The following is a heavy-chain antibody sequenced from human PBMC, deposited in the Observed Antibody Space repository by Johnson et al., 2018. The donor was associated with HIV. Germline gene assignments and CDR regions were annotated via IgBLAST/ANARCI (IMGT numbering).Heavy chain of an antibody. J-gene: IGHJ3*02. Sequence: EVQLVESGGGWVQPGGSLRLSCAASGFTFSSYDMHWVRQTTGKVLQWVSVIGTAGDTYYLGSVKGRFTISRENAKNSLYLQMNSLRTEDTAVYYCARDGTTGPSGDAFDIWGQGTMVTVSS. CDR3: ARDGTTGPSGDAFDI. CDR2: IGTAGDT. CDR1: GFTFSSYD. D-gene: IGHD4-17*01. V-gene: IGHV3-13*01.